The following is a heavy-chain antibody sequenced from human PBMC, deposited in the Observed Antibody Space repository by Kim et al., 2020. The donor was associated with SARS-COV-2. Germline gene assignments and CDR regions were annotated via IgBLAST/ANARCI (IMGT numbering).Heavy chain of an antibody. CDR1: GFTFSTSA. D-gene: IGHD3-16*01. V-gene: IGHV3-23*01. J-gene: IGHJ4*02. CDR2: ISGSGGST. CDR3: AKDLGPRTDY. Sequence: GGSLRLSCAASGFTFSTSAMSWVRQAPGKGLEWVSTISGSGGSTYYADSVEGRFTISRDNSKNTLYLQMNSLRAEDTAIYYCAKDLGPRTDYWGQGTLVT.